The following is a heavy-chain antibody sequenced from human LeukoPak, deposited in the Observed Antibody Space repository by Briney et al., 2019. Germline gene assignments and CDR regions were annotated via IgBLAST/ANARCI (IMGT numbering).Heavy chain of an antibody. Sequence: GRSLRLSCAASGFTFSGYWMHWVRQAPGEGLVWVSRINSDGSSTSYADSVKGRFTISRDNAKNTLYLQMNSLRAEDTAVYYCARDLSRGDYRAVDYWGQGTLVTVSS. V-gene: IGHV3-74*01. CDR2: INSDGSST. D-gene: IGHD4-17*01. CDR1: GFTFSGYW. CDR3: ARDLSRGDYRAVDY. J-gene: IGHJ4*02.